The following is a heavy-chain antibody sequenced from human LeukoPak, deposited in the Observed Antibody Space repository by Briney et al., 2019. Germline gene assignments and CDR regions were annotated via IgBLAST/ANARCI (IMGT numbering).Heavy chain of an antibody. CDR3: ARRYYYDSSGYYYAAVDAFDI. CDR1: GYSFTSYW. J-gene: IGHJ3*02. D-gene: IGHD3-22*01. V-gene: IGHV5-51*01. Sequence: GESLKISCKGSGYSFTSYWIGWVRQMPGKGLEWMGIIYPGDSDTRYSPSFQGQVTISADKSISTAYLQWSSLKASDTAMYYCARRYYYDSSGYYYAAVDAFDIWGQGTMVTVSS. CDR2: IYPGDSDT.